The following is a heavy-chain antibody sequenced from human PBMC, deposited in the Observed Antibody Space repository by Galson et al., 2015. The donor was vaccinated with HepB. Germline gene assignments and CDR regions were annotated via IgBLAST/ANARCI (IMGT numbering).Heavy chain of an antibody. V-gene: IGHV1-3*01. CDR3: ARWGYCSSTSCYVAWFDP. CDR2: INAGNGNT. CDR1: GYTFTSYA. J-gene: IGHJ5*02. Sequence: SVKVSCKASGYTFTSYAMHWVRQAPGQRLEWMGWINAGNGNTKYSQKFQGRVTITRDTSASTAYMELSSLRSEDTAVYYCARWGYCSSTSCYVAWFDPWSQGTLVTVSS. D-gene: IGHD2-2*01.